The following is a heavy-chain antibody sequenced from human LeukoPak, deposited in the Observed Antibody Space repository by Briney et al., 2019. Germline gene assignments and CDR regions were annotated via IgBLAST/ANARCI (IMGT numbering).Heavy chain of an antibody. V-gene: IGHV4-30-2*01. D-gene: IGHD3-3*01. J-gene: IGHJ4*02. CDR3: ARGPAITIFGVVIMAFDY. CDR2: IYHSGST. Sequence: PSETLSLTCAVSGGSISSGGYSWSWIRQPPGKGLEWIGYIYHSGSTYYNPSRKSRVTISVDRSKNQFSLKLSSVTAADTAVYYCARGPAITIFGVVIMAFDYWGQGTLVTVSS. CDR1: GGSISSGGYS.